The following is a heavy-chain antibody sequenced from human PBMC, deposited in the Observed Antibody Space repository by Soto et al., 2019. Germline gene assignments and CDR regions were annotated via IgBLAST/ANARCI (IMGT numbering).Heavy chain of an antibody. CDR2: IYYSGST. D-gene: IGHD2-2*01. CDR3: ARGPEEYQLLPFDY. V-gene: IGHV4-59*01. Sequence: PSETLSLTCTVSGGSISSYYWSWIRQPPGKGLEWIGYIYYSGSTNYNPSLKSRVTISVDTSKNQFSLKLSSVTAADTAVYYCARGPEEYQLLPFDYWGQGTLVTVSS. J-gene: IGHJ4*02. CDR1: GGSISSYY.